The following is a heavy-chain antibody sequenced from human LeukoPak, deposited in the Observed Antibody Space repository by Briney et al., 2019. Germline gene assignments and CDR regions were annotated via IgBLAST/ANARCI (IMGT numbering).Heavy chain of an antibody. CDR3: ARAYTEEDAYYYYGIDV. Sequence: PGGSLRLSCAASGFTFSSYGMHWVRQAPGKGLEWVAVIWYDGSNKYYADSVKGRFTISRDNSKNTLYLQMNSLRAEDTAVYYCARAYTEEDAYYYYGIDVWGQGTTVTVSS. CDR2: IWYDGSNK. CDR1: GFTFSSYG. D-gene: IGHD3-16*01. V-gene: IGHV3-33*01. J-gene: IGHJ6*02.